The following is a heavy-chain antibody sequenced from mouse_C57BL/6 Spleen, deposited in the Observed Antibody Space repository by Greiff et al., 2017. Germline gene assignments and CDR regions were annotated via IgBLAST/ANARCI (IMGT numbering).Heavy chain of an antibody. CDR1: GFSLTSYG. D-gene: IGHD1-3*01. Sequence: QVQLKQSGPGLVQPSQSLSITCTVSGFSLTSYGVHWVRQSPGKGLEWLGVIWSGGSTDYNAAFISRLSISKDNSKSQVFFKMNNLQADDTAIYDCARNKCELPWFAYWGQGTLVTVSA. CDR2: IWSGGST. CDR3: ARNKCELPWFAY. V-gene: IGHV2-2*01. J-gene: IGHJ3*01.